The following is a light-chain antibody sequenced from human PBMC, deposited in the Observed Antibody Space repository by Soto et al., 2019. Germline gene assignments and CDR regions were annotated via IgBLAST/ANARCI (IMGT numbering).Light chain of an antibody. CDR3: LQDYNYPRT. CDR2: AES. Sequence: AIQMTQSPSSLSASVGDRVTITCRASQGIRNDLGWYQQKPGKAPKLLIYAESSLQSGVPSRFSGSGSGTDFTLTISSLQPEDFAAYYCLQDYNYPRTFGQGTKVEIK. V-gene: IGKV1-6*01. J-gene: IGKJ1*01. CDR1: QGIRND.